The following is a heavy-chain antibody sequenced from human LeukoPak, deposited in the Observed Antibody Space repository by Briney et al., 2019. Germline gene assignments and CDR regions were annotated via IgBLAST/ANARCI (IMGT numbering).Heavy chain of an antibody. J-gene: IGHJ4*02. Sequence: GASVKVSCKASGYTFTSYYMHWVRQAPGQGLEWMGWINPNSGGTNYAQKFQGRVTMTRDTSISTAYMELSRLTSGDTALYYCARGIYNWNSADYWGQGTLVTVSS. D-gene: IGHD1-20*01. CDR1: GYTFTSYY. CDR3: ARGIYNWNSADY. V-gene: IGHV1-2*02. CDR2: INPNSGGT.